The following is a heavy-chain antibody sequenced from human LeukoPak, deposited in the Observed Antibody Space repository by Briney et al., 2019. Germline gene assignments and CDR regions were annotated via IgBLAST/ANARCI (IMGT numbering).Heavy chain of an antibody. CDR1: VFTFRNYD. D-gene: IGHD1-26*01. CDR2: ISYDGSNK. CDR3: ARDRVGATDYFDY. J-gene: IGHJ4*02. Sequence: GGTLRLSGAGSVFTFRNYDIHWVHQAPGKGLEWVAVISYDGSNKYYADSVKGRFTISRDNSKNTLYLQMNSLRAEDTAVYYCARDRVGATDYFDYWGQGTLVTVSS. V-gene: IGHV3-30-3*01.